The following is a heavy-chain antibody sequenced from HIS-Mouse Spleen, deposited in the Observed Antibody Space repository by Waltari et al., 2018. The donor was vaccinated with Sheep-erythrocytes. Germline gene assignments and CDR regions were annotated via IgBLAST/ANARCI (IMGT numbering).Heavy chain of an antibody. V-gene: IGHV3-21*01. D-gene: IGHD1-26*01. J-gene: IGHJ4*02. CDR2: ISSSSSYI. Sequence: EVQLVESGGGLVKPGGSLRLSCAASGFTFSSYSMNWVRQAPGNVLEWVSSISSSSSYIYYADSVKGRFTISRDNAKNSLYLQMNSLRAEDTAVYYCARVASGATFDYWGQGTLVTVSS. CDR1: GFTFSSYS. CDR3: ARVASGATFDY.